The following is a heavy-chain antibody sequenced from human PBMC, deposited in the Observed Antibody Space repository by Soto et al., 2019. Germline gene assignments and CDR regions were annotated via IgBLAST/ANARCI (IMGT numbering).Heavy chain of an antibody. CDR2: ISYDGSDK. CDR3: ARRAWDSYYAIDV. V-gene: IGHV3-30*09. Sequence: VQLVKSGGGEVQPGRSLRLSCEASGFPYTDFALHWVRKAPGKGLEWVEIISYDGSDKYYADSVKGRFAISRDNPKNTLYLEMNSLRPEDTAVYFCARRAWDSYYAIDVWGQGTTVTVFS. J-gene: IGHJ6*02. D-gene: IGHD3-22*01. CDR1: GFPYTDFA.